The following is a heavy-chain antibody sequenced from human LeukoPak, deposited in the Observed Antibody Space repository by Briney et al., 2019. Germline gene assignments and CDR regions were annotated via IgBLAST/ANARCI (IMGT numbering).Heavy chain of an antibody. V-gene: IGHV4-59*01. CDR3: GRWTTCGGDCHTLDY. D-gene: IGHD2-21*02. Sequence: SETLSLTCTVSGGSISGYYWSWRRQPPGKGVEWIGNLYYMRGAWYKSSLKSRVTTSVDTSRNEFSLKLSSVTAAGTAVYYCGRWTTCGGDCHTLDYGGQGIRAPVPS. CDR1: GGSISGYY. J-gene: IGHJ4*02. CDR2: LYYMRGA.